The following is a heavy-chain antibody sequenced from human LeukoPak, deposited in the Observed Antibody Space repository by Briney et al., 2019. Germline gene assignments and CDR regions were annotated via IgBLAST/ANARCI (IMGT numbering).Heavy chain of an antibody. CDR1: GGPLTISY. CDR2: IYYTGVT. V-gene: IGHV4-59*13. CDR3: VRGERCGGDCSSRQQ. Sequence: SETLSLTCTVSGGPLTISYWSWIRQPPGKGLEWVGYIYYTGVTNYHPSLAGRVSMSLDMSKNLISLNLDSVTAADTAVYYCVRGERCGGDCSSRQQWGQGTLVTVSS. J-gene: IGHJ1*01. D-gene: IGHD2-21*02.